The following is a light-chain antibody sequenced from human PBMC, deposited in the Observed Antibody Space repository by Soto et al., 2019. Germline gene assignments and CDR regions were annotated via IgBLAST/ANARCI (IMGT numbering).Light chain of an antibody. CDR2: GAS. CDR1: QSVHTF. Sequence: EIVLTHSPDTLSLCPGEVASLSCRASQSVHTFLAWYQQKPGQAPRLLIYGASTRATVVPARFSGSGSGTDFTLTISSLEPEDFAVYYCHQRSNWPPDTFGQGTRLEIK. CDR3: HQRSNWPPDT. J-gene: IGKJ5*01. V-gene: IGKV3-11*01.